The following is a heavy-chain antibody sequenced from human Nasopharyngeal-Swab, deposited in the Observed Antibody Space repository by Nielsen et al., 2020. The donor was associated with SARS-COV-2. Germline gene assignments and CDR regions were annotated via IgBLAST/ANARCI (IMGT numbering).Heavy chain of an antibody. V-gene: IGHV3-30-3*01. Sequence: GESLKISCAASGFTFSSYAMHWVRQAPGKGLEWVAVISFDGSTKYYADSVKGRFTISGDYSKNTLYLQMNSLRAEDTAVYYCARVLLTHYYYYMDVWGKGTTVTVSS. J-gene: IGHJ6*03. CDR2: ISFDGSTK. CDR3: ARVLLTHYYYYMDV. D-gene: IGHD2-21*02. CDR1: GFTFSSYA.